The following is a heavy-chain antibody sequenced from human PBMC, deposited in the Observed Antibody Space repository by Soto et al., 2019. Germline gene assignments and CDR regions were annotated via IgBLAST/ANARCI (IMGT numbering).Heavy chain of an antibody. V-gene: IGHV4-34*09. CDR3: ARAAQSGGYYDSSGYYYVDWFDP. Sequence: SETLSLTCAVYGGSFSGYYWSWIRQPPGKGLEWIGEINHSGSTNYNPSLKSRVTISVDTSKNQFSLKLSSVTAADTAVYYCARAAQSGGYYDSSGYYYVDWFDPWGQGTLVTVSS. D-gene: IGHD3-22*01. CDR2: INHSGST. CDR1: GGSFSGYY. J-gene: IGHJ5*02.